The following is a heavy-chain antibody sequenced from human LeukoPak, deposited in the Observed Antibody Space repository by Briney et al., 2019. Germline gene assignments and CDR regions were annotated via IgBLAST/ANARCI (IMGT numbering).Heavy chain of an antibody. Sequence: PSETLSLTCTVSGGSISSSSYYWGWIRQPPGTGLEWIGSIYYSGSTYYNPSLKSRVTISVDTSKNQFSLKLSSVTAADTAVYYCAREGLRDGFVNYWGQGTLVTVSS. V-gene: IGHV4-39*07. CDR3: AREGLRDGFVNY. D-gene: IGHD5-12*01. J-gene: IGHJ4*02. CDR2: IYYSGST. CDR1: GGSISSSSYY.